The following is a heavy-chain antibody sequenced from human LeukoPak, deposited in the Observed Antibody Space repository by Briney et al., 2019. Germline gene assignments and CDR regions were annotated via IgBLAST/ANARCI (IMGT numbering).Heavy chain of an antibody. D-gene: IGHD6-19*01. V-gene: IGHV3-21*01. CDR3: ARVGGTGWYHDDY. Sequence: GGSLRLSCAASGFTFSHYTMNWVRQAPGKGLEWVSSITALSSYIYYADSVKGRFTISRDNANNSLYLQMTSLRAEDTAVYYCARVGGTGWYHDDYWGQGALVTVSS. CDR1: GFTFSHYT. J-gene: IGHJ4*02. CDR2: ITALSSYI.